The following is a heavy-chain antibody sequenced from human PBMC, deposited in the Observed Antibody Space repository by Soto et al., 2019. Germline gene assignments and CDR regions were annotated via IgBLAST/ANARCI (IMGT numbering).Heavy chain of an antibody. CDR2: INHSGST. J-gene: IGHJ5*02. CDR1: GGSFGGYY. CDR3: ARGGAAAVWPNWFGP. D-gene: IGHD6-13*01. Sequence: LVTMPITSAAFGGSFGGYYGACIRKTQGKGLEWIGEINHSGSTNYNPSLKSRVTISVDTSKNQLSLSLSSVTAADTAVYYCARGGAAAVWPNWFGPWGQGPPVTVSS. V-gene: IGHV4-34*01.